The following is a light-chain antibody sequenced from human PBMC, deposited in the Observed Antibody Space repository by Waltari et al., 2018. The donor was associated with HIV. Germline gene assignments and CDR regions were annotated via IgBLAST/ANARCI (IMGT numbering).Light chain of an antibody. J-gene: IGKJ5*01. CDR2: AG. CDR3: QLANSFPPIT. V-gene: IGKV1-12*01. CDR1: QGPSSW. Sequence: DIQMTQSPSSVSASVGDRVTITCQASQGPSSWLAWYQQKPGKAPKLMMYAGQTGVPSRFSGSGSGTDFTLSISNVQPEDFATYYCQLANSFPPITFGQGTRLEVK.